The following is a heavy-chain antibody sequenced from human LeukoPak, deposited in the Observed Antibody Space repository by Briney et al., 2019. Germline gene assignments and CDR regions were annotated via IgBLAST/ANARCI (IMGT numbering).Heavy chain of an antibody. CDR1: GYPFTTYG. CDR3: ARTVTTSSYYFDY. J-gene: IGHJ4*02. V-gene: IGHV1-18*01. Sequence: ASVKVSCKASGYPFTTYGVSWVRQAPGQGLEWMGWISGYDGNTNYAQKLRGRVTMTTDTSTSTAYMDLRSLRSDDTALYYCARTVTTSSYYFDYWGQGTLVTVSS. CDR2: ISGYDGNT. D-gene: IGHD4-17*01.